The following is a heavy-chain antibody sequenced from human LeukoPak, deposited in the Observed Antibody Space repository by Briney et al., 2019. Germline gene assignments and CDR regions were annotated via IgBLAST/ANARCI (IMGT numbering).Heavy chain of an antibody. CDR2: IIPIFGTA. CDR1: GGTFSRYA. D-gene: IGHD5-12*01. CDR3: ARAYSGYDFFDY. V-gene: IGHV1-69*13. Sequence: SVKVSCKASGGTFSRYAISWVRQAPGEGLEWMGGIIPIFGTANYAQKFQGRVTITADESTSTAYMEVSSLRSEDTAVYYCARAYSGYDFFDYWGQGILVTVSS. J-gene: IGHJ4*02.